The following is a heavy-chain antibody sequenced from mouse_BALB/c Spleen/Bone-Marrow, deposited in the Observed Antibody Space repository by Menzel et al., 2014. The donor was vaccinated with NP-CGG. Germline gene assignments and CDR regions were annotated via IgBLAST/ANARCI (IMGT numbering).Heavy chain of an antibody. CDR1: GYTFTSYW. Sequence: VQLKQSGTVLARPGASVKMSCKASGYTFTSYWMHWVKQRPGQGLEWIGTIYPGKSDTTYNQKFKGKAKLTAVTSTSTAYMELSSLTNEDSAVYYCTTLARNYFDYWGQGTTLTVPS. CDR2: IYPGKSDT. CDR3: TTLARNYFDY. J-gene: IGHJ2*01. D-gene: IGHD3-1*01. V-gene: IGHV1-5*01.